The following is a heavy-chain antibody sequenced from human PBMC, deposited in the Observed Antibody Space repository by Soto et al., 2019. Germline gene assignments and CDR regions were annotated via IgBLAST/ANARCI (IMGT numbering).Heavy chain of an antibody. V-gene: IGHV4-34*01. CDR1: GGSFRGYY. J-gene: IGHJ6*02. CDR2: INHSGST. Sequence: SETLSLTCAVYGGSFRGYYWRWIRQPPGKGLEWIGEINHSGSTNYNPSLKSRVTISVDTSKNQFSLKLSSVTAADTAVYYCARERYYGSGSYWGYYYYGMDVWGQGTTVT. D-gene: IGHD3-10*01. CDR3: ARERYYGSGSYWGYYYYGMDV.